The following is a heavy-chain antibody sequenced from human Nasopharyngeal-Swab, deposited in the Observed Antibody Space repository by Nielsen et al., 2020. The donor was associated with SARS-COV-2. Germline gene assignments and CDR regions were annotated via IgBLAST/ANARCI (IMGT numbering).Heavy chain of an antibody. Sequence: GESLKISCEASGFTFNNYGMHWVRQAPGKGLEWVAVISYEGSKKYYADFVKGRFTVSRDSFKNTLYLQMNSLRAEDTAVYYCARDGIAVAGTYYYYGMDVWGQGTTVTVSS. J-gene: IGHJ6*02. CDR1: GFTFNNYG. D-gene: IGHD6-19*01. V-gene: IGHV3-30*03. CDR3: ARDGIAVAGTYYYYGMDV. CDR2: ISYEGSKK.